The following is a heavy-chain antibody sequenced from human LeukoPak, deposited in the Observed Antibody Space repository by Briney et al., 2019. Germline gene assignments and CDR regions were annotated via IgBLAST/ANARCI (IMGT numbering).Heavy chain of an antibody. Sequence: ASVKVSCKASGYTFTGYYMHWVRQAPGQGLEWMGWINPNSGGTNYAQKFQGRVTMTEDTSTDTAYMELSSLRSEDTAVYYCATVEGGSYPALVGWGQGTLVTVSS. V-gene: IGHV1-2*02. D-gene: IGHD1-26*01. CDR1: GYTFTGYY. J-gene: IGHJ4*02. CDR2: INPNSGGT. CDR3: ATVEGGSYPALVG.